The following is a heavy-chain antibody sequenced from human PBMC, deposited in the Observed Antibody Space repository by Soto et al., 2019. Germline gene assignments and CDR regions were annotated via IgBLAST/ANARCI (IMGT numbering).Heavy chain of an antibody. J-gene: IGHJ5*02. Sequence: QVQLVQSGAEVKKPGASVKVSCKASGYTFTRYGISWVRQAPGQGLEWMGWISAYNGDTNYAQKLQGRGTMTTDTSTSTASMELRSLRSDDTAVYYCARDLFHGRSADSAYSSGWYDCFDPWGQGTLVTVSS. CDR1: GYTFTRYG. CDR2: ISAYNGDT. CDR3: ARDLFHGRSADSAYSSGWYDCFDP. D-gene: IGHD6-19*01. V-gene: IGHV1-18*01.